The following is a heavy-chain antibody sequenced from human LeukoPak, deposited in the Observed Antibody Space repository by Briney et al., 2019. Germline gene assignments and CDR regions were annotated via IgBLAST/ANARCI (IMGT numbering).Heavy chain of an antibody. D-gene: IGHD4/OR15-4a*01. Sequence: SETLSPTCAVYGGSFSGYYWSWIRQPPGKGLEWIGSIYYSGSTYYNPSLKSRVTISVDTSKNQFSLKLSSVTAADTAVYYCARRPNIMDVWGQGTTVTVSS. V-gene: IGHV4-34*01. CDR1: GGSFSGYY. J-gene: IGHJ6*02. CDR2: IYYSGST. CDR3: ARRPNIMDV.